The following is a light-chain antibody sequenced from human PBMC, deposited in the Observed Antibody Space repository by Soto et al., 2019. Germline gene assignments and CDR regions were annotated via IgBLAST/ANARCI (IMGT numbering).Light chain of an antibody. CDR3: QQYNNWPLT. J-gene: IGKJ4*01. V-gene: IGKV3-15*01. CDR2: GAS. Sequence: ETVMTQSPATLSVSPGERASLSCRASQSVATNLAWYQQKPGQAPRLLIYGASTRATGIPVRFSGSESGTEFTLTISSLQSEDFAVYFCQQYNNWPLTFGGGTKVDI. CDR1: QSVATN.